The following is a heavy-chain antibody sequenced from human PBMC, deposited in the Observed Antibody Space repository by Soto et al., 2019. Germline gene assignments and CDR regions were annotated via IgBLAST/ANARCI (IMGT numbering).Heavy chain of an antibody. CDR3: VKGSRGEDWYYYNGVDV. D-gene: IGHD3-16*01. J-gene: IGHJ6*02. Sequence: EVQLVESGGGLVQPGGSLRLSCSASGFTFNKYAMHWVRQAPGTGLEYVSGISDTGGSTFNGDSVRGRFSISRDNSRETLFLQMSSLRAEDTAVYYCVKGSRGEDWYYYNGVDVWGQGTTVTVSS. CDR1: GFTFNKYA. V-gene: IGHV3-64D*06. CDR2: ISDTGGST.